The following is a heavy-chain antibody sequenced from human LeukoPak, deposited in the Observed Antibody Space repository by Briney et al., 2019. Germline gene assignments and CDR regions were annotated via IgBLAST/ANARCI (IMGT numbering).Heavy chain of an antibody. Sequence: GGSLRLSCAASGFTFSTYGMHWVRQAPGKGLEWVTVISNDGRKTYYADSVKGRFTISRDNSKNTLYLQMNSLRAEDTAVYYCAKEPPPAGLPGSSDTRDYWGQGTLVTVSS. D-gene: IGHD3-10*01. J-gene: IGHJ4*02. V-gene: IGHV3-30*04. CDR3: AKEPPPAGLPGSSDTRDY. CDR2: ISNDGRKT. CDR1: GFTFSTYG.